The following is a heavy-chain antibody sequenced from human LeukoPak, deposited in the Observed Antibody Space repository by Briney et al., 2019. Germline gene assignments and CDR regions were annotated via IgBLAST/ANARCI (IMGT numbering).Heavy chain of an antibody. CDR2: INHSGST. Sequence: SETLSLTCAVYGGSFSGYYWSWIRQPPGKGLEWIGEINHSGSTNYNPSLKSRVTISVDTSKNQFSLKLSSVTAADTAVYYCARSVYGDFDAFDIWGQGTMVTVSS. D-gene: IGHD4-17*01. CDR3: ARSVYGDFDAFDI. CDR1: GGSFSGYY. J-gene: IGHJ3*02. V-gene: IGHV4-34*01.